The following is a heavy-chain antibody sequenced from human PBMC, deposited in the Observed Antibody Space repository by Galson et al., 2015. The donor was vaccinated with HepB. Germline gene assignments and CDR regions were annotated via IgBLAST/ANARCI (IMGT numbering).Heavy chain of an antibody. D-gene: IGHD1-1*01. V-gene: IGHV3-21*01. CDR1: GFTFSSYS. CDR2: ISSSSSYI. CDR3: ARVLGFWNERDGYYFDY. Sequence: SLRLSCAASGFTFSSYSMNWVRQAPGKGLEWVSSISSSSSYIYYADSVKGRFTISRDNAKNSLYLQMNSLRAEDTAVYYCARVLGFWNERDGYYFDYWGQGTLVTVSS. J-gene: IGHJ4*02.